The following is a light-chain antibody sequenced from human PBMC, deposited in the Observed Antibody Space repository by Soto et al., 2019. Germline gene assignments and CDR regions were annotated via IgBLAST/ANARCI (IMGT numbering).Light chain of an antibody. CDR1: QNIGDS. J-gene: IGKJ1*01. Sequence: DVQMTQSPSTVSASVGDRVTITCRARQNIGDSLARYHHKPGTGPKVLIYRASSLQSGVPSRFTGSGSGTEFSLTITSLQPDDFGTYFCQQYHTYSLTFGQGTKVEIK. CDR3: QQYHTYSLT. CDR2: RAS. V-gene: IGKV1-5*03.